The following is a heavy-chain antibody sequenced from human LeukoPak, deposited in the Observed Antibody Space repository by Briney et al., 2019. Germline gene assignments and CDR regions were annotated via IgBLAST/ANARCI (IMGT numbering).Heavy chain of an antibody. V-gene: IGHV1-18*01. CDR1: GYTFTSYG. J-gene: IGHJ6*02. CDR3: ATSYGYDYDYYYGMDV. CDR2: ISAYNGNT. Sequence: ASVKVSCKASGYTFTSYGISWVRQAPGQGLEWMGWISAYNGNTNYAQKLQGRVIMTTDTSTSTAYMELRSLRSDDTAVYYCATSYGYDYDYYYGMDVWGQGTTVTVSS. D-gene: IGHD5-12*01.